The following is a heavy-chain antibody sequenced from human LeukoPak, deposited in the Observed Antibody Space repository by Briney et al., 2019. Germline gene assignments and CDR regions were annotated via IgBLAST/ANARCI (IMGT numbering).Heavy chain of an antibody. D-gene: IGHD2/OR15-2a*01. J-gene: IGHJ4*02. CDR2: ISAYNGNT. Sequence: ASVKVSCKASGYTFTSYGISWVRQAPGQGLEWMGWISAYNGNTYYAQKLQGRVTMTTDTSTSTAYMELRSLRSDDTAVYYCARDSLSLYGDSFFDYWGQGTLVTVSS. CDR3: ARDSLSLYGDSFFDY. V-gene: IGHV1-18*01. CDR1: GYTFTSYG.